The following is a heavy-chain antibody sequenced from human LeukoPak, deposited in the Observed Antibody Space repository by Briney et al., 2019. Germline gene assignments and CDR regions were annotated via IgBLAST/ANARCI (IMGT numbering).Heavy chain of an antibody. J-gene: IGHJ4*02. Sequence: PGGSLRLSCAASGFTFSSYSMNWVCQAPGKGLEWVSSISSSSSYIYYADSVKGRFTISRDNAKNSLYLQMNSLRAEDTAVYYCARAEDSSSFLDYWGQGTLVTVSS. V-gene: IGHV3-21*01. D-gene: IGHD6-6*01. CDR3: ARAEDSSSFLDY. CDR2: ISSSSSYI. CDR1: GFTFSSYS.